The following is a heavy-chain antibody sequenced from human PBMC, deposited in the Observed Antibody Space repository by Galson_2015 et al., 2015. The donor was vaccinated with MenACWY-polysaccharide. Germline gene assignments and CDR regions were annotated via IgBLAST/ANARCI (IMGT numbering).Heavy chain of an antibody. J-gene: IGHJ4*02. V-gene: IGHV1-2*02. D-gene: IGHD4-17*01. CDR3: ARAYVATVTTDYFDY. CDR2: NSGGT. Sequence: NSGGTNYAQKFQGRVTMTRDTSISTAYMELSRLRSDDTAVYYCARAYVATVTTDYFDYWGQGTLVTVSS.